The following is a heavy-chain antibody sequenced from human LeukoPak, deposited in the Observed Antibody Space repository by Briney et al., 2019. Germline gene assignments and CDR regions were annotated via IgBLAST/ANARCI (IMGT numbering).Heavy chain of an antibody. CDR2: INSDGTTT. J-gene: IGHJ4*02. D-gene: IGHD6-13*01. Sequence: GGSLRLSCAASGFTFSSYWMHWVRQAPGKGLLWVSRINSDGTTTYYADSVKGRFTISRDNAKNTLYLQMNSLRAEDTAVYYCASASSHRIAAGGDYWGQGTLVTVSS. V-gene: IGHV3-74*01. CDR3: ASASSHRIAAGGDY. CDR1: GFTFSSYW.